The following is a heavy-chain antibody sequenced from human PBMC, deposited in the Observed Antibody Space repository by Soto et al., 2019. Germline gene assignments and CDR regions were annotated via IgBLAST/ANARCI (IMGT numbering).Heavy chain of an antibody. CDR3: ARGASADKSIKVSSFDI. J-gene: IGHJ3*02. D-gene: IGHD5-18*01. CDR1: GYTFTGYY. Sequence: ASVKVSCKASGYTFTGYYMNWVRQAPGQGLEWMGWINPNSGDTNYAQKFQGRVTMTRDTSISTAYMELSRLRSDDTAVYYCARGASADKSIKVSSFDIWGQGPMVTVS. V-gene: IGHV1-2*02. CDR2: INPNSGDT.